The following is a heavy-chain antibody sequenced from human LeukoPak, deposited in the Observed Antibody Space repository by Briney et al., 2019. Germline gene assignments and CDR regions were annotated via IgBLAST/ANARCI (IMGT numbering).Heavy chain of an antibody. Sequence: GGSLRLSCAVSGFTFSIYDMSWVRQAPGKGLEWVSSISGDGGNTYYADAVKGRFTISRDNSKNTLYLQMNSLRAEDTAVYYCAKRDSSGSLYFDYWGQGTPVTVSS. CDR3: AKRDSSGSLYFDY. CDR1: GFTFSIYD. CDR2: ISGDGGNT. D-gene: IGHD3-22*01. J-gene: IGHJ4*02. V-gene: IGHV3-23*01.